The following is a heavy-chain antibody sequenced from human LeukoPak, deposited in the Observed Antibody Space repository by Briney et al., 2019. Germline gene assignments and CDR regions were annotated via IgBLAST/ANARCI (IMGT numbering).Heavy chain of an antibody. CDR3: ARTGIVVRGVIIPNWFDP. CDR2: INHSGST. J-gene: IGHJ5*02. V-gene: IGHV4-34*01. CDR1: GGSFSGYY. D-gene: IGHD3-10*01. Sequence: PSETLSLTCAVYGGSFSGYYWSWIRQPPGKGLEWIWEINHSGSTNYNPSLKSRVTMSVDTSKNQFSLKLSSVTAADTAVYYCARTGIVVRGVIIPNWFDPWGQGTLVTVSS.